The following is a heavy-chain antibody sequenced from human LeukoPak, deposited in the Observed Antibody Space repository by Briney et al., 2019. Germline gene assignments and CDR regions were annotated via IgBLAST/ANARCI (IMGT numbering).Heavy chain of an antibody. J-gene: IGHJ3*02. V-gene: IGHV3-30-3*01. D-gene: IGHD1-26*01. CDR2: ISYDGSNK. CDR3: ARAPPSEWELLGDAFDI. Sequence: GGSLRLSCAASGFTFSSYAMRWVRQAPGKGLEWVAVISYDGSNKYYADSVKGRFTISRDNSKNTLYLQMNSLRAEDTAVYYCARAPPSEWELLGDAFDIWGQGTMVTVSS. CDR1: GFTFSSYA.